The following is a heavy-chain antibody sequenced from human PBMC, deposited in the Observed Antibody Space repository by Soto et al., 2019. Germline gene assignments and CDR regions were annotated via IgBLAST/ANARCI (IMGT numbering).Heavy chain of an antibody. CDR3: SRGRITMVRGVIDIYYYGMDV. CDR2: IITIFGTA. V-gene: IGHV1-69*13. Sequence: SVKVSCKASGGTISSYAISWVRQAPGQRLEWLGWIITIFGTANYAQKFQGRVTIPADEPTSTAYMELSSLRSEDTAVYYCSRGRITMVRGVIDIYYYGMDVWGQVTTVTVSS. J-gene: IGHJ6*02. CDR1: GGTISSYA. D-gene: IGHD3-10*01.